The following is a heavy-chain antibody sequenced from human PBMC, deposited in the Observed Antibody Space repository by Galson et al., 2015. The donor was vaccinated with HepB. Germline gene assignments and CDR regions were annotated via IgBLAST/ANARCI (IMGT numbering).Heavy chain of an antibody. V-gene: IGHV3-73*01. CDR3: SRLGDFSGYSSR. J-gene: IGHJ4*02. CDR1: GFNFGGSA. D-gene: IGHD6-13*01. Sequence: SLRLSCAASGFNFGGSAIHWVRQASGKGPEWVGRIRTKANNYATSYVPSLEGRFTISRDDSKNMAYLHMKSLKADDTAVYYCSRLGDFSGYSSRWGQGTQVTASS. CDR2: IRTKANNYAT.